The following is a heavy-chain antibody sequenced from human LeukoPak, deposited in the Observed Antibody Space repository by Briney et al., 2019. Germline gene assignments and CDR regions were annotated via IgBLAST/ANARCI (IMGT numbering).Heavy chain of an antibody. CDR1: GGSISSGGYS. V-gene: IGHV4-30-4*07. J-gene: IGHJ3*02. CDR2: IYYSGST. D-gene: IGHD6-13*01. CDR3: ARVGGSSSWYDFGAFDI. Sequence: PSETLSLTCNVSGGSISSGGYSWSWIRQPPGKGLEWIGYIYYSGSTYYNPSLKSRVTISVDTSKNQFSLKLSSVTAADTAVYYCARVGGSSSWYDFGAFDIWGQGTMVTVSS.